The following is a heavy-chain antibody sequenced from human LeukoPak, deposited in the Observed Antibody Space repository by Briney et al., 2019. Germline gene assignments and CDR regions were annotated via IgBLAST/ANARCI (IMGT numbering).Heavy chain of an antibody. CDR1: GFTFSTYI. J-gene: IGHJ3*02. D-gene: IGHD2-15*01. CDR3: AEGSGGNDDAFDI. Sequence: GGSLRLSSAASGFTFSTYIMTWVRQTPPQGLDWVSSIGTSTSDIYYADSLKSRFTLSRDTATNSLYLQMNSLRAEDTAVYYCAEGSGGNDDAFDIWGQGTMVTVSS. V-gene: IGHV3-21*04. CDR2: IGTSTSDI.